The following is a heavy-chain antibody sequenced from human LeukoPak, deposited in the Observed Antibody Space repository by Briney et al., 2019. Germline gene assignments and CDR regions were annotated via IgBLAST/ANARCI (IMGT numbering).Heavy chain of an antibody. Sequence: SETLSLTCTVSGGSISGHYWSWIRQPPGKGLEWIGYIYYSGSTNYNPSLKSRVTISVDTSKNQFSLKLSSVTAADTAVYYCARLSGDYFDYWGQGTLVTVSS. CDR1: GGSISGHY. CDR2: IYYSGST. V-gene: IGHV4-59*08. CDR3: ARLSGDYFDY. D-gene: IGHD3-10*01. J-gene: IGHJ4*02.